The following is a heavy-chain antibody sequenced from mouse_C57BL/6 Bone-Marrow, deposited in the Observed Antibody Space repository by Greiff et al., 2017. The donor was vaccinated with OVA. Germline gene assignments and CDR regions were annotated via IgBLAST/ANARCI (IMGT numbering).Heavy chain of an antibody. V-gene: IGHV1-81*01. D-gene: IGHD1-1*01. CDR2: IYPRSGNT. CDR3: ARAGTTVVATDWYFDV. Sequence: VKLLESGAELARPGASVKLSCKASGYTFTSYGISWVKQRTGQGLEWIGEIYPRSGNTYYNEKFKGKATLTADKSSSTAYMELRSLTSEDSAVYFCARAGTTVVATDWYFDVWGTGTTVTVSS. CDR1: GYTFTSYG. J-gene: IGHJ1*03.